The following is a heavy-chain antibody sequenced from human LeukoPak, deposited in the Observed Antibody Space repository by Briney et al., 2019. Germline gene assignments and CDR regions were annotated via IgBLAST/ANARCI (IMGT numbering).Heavy chain of an antibody. D-gene: IGHD6-19*01. CDR1: GYTLTELS. CDR3: AAGIAVPSGFDY. CDR2: FHPEDGET. J-gene: IGHJ4*02. V-gene: IGHV1-24*01. Sequence: ASVEVSCKVSGYTLTELSMYWVRQAPGKGLEWMATFHPEDGETIYAQQFQGRVTISEDTSADTAYMQLTSLRSDDTAIYYCAAGIAVPSGFDYWGQGTLVTVSS.